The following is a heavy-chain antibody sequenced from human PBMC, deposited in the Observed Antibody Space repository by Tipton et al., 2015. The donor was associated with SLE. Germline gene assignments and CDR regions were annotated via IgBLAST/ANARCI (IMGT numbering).Heavy chain of an antibody. D-gene: IGHD3-16*01. J-gene: IGHJ4*02. CDR2: IYDSGNT. CDR3: ARSRGGASRAFDY. CDR1: GGSITNDNSY. Sequence: GLVKPSETLTLTCTVSGGSITNDNSYWGWIRQPPGTGPQFIGTIYDSGNTYYNPSLKSRVTISVATSKDQFSLKLNSVTAADTAVYYCARSRGGASRAFDYWGQGTLVTVSS. V-gene: IGHV4-39*07.